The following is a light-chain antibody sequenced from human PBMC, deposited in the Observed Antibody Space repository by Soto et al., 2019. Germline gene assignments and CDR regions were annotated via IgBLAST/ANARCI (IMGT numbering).Light chain of an antibody. Sequence: QSALTQPASVSGSPGQSITISCPGTSRDVGGYNYVSWYQQHPGKAPKLMIYDVSNRPSGVSNRFSGSKSGNTASLTISGLQAEDEADYYCSSYTSSSTRVFGGGTQLSVL. CDR1: SRDVGGYNY. J-gene: IGLJ2*01. CDR2: DVS. V-gene: IGLV2-14*01. CDR3: SSYTSSSTRV.